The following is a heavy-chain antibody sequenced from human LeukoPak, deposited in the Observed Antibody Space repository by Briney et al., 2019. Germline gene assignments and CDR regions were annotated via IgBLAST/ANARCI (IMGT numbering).Heavy chain of an antibody. D-gene: IGHD6-13*01. Sequence: SETLTLTCVVSGGSISSGNWWRWVRQPPGKVLEWFGEIYHSGSTTYNPSLKSRVTISVDKSKNQFSLKVSSVTAADTAVYYCARGLAAAGADWLDPWGQGTLVTVSS. CDR3: ARGLAAAGADWLDP. V-gene: IGHV4/OR15-8*01. CDR1: GGSISSGNW. J-gene: IGHJ5*02. CDR2: IYHSGST.